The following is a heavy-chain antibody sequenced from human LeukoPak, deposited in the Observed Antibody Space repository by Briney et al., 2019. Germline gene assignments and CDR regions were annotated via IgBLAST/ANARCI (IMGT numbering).Heavy chain of an antibody. V-gene: IGHV1-69*13. CDR1: GGTFSSYA. CDR3: ARGVRMPHKSRFGVILIKGLFYFDN. Sequence: ASVKVSCKASGGTFSSYAISWVRQAPGQGLEWMGGIIPIFGTANYAQKFQGRVTITADESTSTAYMGLSSLRSEDTAVYYCARGVRMPHKSRFGVILIKGLFYFDNWGQGTLVTVSS. J-gene: IGHJ4*02. D-gene: IGHD3-3*01. CDR2: IIPIFGTA.